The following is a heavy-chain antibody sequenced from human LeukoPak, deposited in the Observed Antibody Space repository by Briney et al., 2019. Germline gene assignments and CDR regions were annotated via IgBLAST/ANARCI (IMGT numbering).Heavy chain of an antibody. D-gene: IGHD6-6*01. J-gene: IGHJ4*02. Sequence: GRSLRLSCAASGFTFSSYAMHWVRQAPGKGLEWVAVISYDGSNKYYADSVKGRFTISRDNSKNTMYVQMNSLRAEDTAVYYCAREGPGGSSSVTLFDYWGQGILVTVSS. CDR1: GFTFSSYA. CDR3: AREGPGGSSSVTLFDY. V-gene: IGHV3-30-3*01. CDR2: ISYDGSNK.